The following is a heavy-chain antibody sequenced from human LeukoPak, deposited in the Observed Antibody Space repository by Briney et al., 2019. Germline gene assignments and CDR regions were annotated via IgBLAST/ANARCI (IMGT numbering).Heavy chain of an antibody. V-gene: IGHV4-39*01. D-gene: IGHD3-10*01. Sequence: SETLSLTCSVSGGSISSRSYYWGWIRQPPGKGLEWIGSIYYSGSTYYNPSLKSRVTISVDTSKNQFSLKLSSVTAADTAVYYCARQRSGRAYYYGSGSPTLSDYWGQGTLVTVSS. CDR1: GGSISSRSYY. CDR3: ARQRSGRAYYYGSGSPTLSDY. J-gene: IGHJ4*02. CDR2: IYYSGST.